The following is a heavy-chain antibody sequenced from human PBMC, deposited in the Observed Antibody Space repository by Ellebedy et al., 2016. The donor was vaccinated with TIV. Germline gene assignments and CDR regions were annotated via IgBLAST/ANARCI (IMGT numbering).Heavy chain of an antibody. CDR3: ATSDSGSYFNPLDY. D-gene: IGHD1-26*01. V-gene: IGHV3-64*01. Sequence: GESLKISCAASGFTFSSYAMHWVRQAPGKGLEYVSAISSNGGSTYYANSVKGRFTISRDNSKNTLYLQMGSLRAEDMAVYYCATSDSGSYFNPLDYWGQGTLVTVSS. CDR2: ISSNGGST. J-gene: IGHJ4*02. CDR1: GFTFSSYA.